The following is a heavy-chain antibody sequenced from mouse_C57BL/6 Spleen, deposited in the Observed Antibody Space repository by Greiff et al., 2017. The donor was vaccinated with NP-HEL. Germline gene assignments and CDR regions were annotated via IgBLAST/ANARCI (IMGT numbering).Heavy chain of an antibody. D-gene: IGHD1-1*01. CDR1: GFTFSSYA. V-gene: IGHV5-4*01. CDR3: ARDAPYYYGSSRDWYFDV. J-gene: IGHJ1*03. Sequence: EVQGVESGGGLVKPGGSLKLSCAASGFTFSSYAMSWVRQTPEKRLEWVATISDGGSYTYYPDNVKGRFTISRDNAKNNLYLQMSHLKSEDTAMYYCARDAPYYYGSSRDWYFDVWGTGTTVTVSS. CDR2: ISDGGSYT.